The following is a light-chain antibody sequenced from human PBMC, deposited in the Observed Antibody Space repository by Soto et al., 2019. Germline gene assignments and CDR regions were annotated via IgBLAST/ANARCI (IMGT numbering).Light chain of an antibody. CDR2: EVS. V-gene: IGLV2-14*01. CDR3: SSYTSSITLDV. Sequence: QSVLTQPASVSGSPGQSITISCTGTSSDVGGYNYVSWYQQHPGKAPKLMIYEVSNRPSGVSNRFSGSKSGTTASLTISGLQAEDEADYYCSSYTSSITLDVFGTGTKLTVL. CDR1: SSDVGGYNY. J-gene: IGLJ1*01.